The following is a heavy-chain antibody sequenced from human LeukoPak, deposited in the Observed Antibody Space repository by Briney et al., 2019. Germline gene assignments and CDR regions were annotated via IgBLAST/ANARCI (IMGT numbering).Heavy chain of an antibody. D-gene: IGHD6-13*01. CDR1: GFTFSSYA. J-gene: IGHJ4*02. V-gene: IGHV3-23*01. CDR2: ISGSGGST. CDR3: AKAGERSSSGRYYFDY. Sequence: GGSLRLSCAASGFTFSSYAMSWVRQAPGKGLEWVSAISGSGGSTYYADSVKGRFTISRDNSKNTLYLQMNSLRAEDTAVYYCAKAGERSSSGRYYFDYWGQGTLVTVSS.